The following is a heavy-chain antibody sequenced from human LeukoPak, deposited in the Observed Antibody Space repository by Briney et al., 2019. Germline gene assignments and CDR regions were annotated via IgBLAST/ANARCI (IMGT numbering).Heavy chain of an antibody. Sequence: PGGSLRLSCAASGFTFSSYAMHWVRQAPGKGLEWVAVISYDGSNKYYADSVKGRFTISRDNSKNTLYLQMNSLRAEDTAVYYCAREVTAIDYWGQGTLVTASS. CDR1: GFTFSSYA. CDR3: AREVTAIDY. J-gene: IGHJ4*02. CDR2: ISYDGSNK. D-gene: IGHD1-14*01. V-gene: IGHV3-30*04.